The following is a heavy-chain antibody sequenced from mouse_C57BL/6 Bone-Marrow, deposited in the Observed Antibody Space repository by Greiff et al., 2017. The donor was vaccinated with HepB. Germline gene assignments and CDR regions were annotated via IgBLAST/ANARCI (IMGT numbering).Heavy chain of an antibody. CDR1: GFNIKDYY. CDR2: IDPENGDT. Sequence: EVQLQQSGAELVRPGASVKLSCTASGFNIKDYYMHWVKQRPEQGLEWIGWIDPENGDTESASKFQGKATITADTSYNTAYLQLSSLTSEDTAVNYCTTDYGRDYAMDYWGQGTSVTVSS. J-gene: IGHJ4*01. CDR3: TTDYGRDYAMDY. V-gene: IGHV14-4*01. D-gene: IGHD1-1*01.